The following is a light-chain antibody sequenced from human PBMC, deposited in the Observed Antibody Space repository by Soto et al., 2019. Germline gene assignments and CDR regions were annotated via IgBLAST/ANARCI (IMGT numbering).Light chain of an antibody. CDR2: EVS. J-gene: IGLJ1*01. V-gene: IGLV2-14*01. Sequence: QSALTQPRSVSGSPGQSVTISCTGTSSDVGGYNYVSWYQQHPGKAPKLMIYEVSNRPSGVSNRFSGSKSGNTASLTISGLQAEDEADYYCSSYTSSSTLVVGTGTQLTVL. CDR3: SSYTSSSTLV. CDR1: SSDVGGYNY.